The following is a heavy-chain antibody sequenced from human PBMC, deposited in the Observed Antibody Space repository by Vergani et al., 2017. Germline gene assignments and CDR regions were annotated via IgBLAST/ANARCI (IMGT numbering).Heavy chain of an antibody. CDR1: GFALNRHA. Sequence: QVQLVESGGGVVQPGTSLRLSCVVSGFALNRHAMYWVRQAPGKGLEWVVGISFDGTNEYYPDLVKGRFTISRDIAKNTLYLQVRSLRLDDTGVYHCVRDRGLCAGGRCYTEAWDYWGQGTLVTVSS. CDR3: VRDRGLCAGGRCYTEAWDY. V-gene: IGHV3-30-3*01. CDR2: ISFDGTNE. D-gene: IGHD2-2*02. J-gene: IGHJ4*02.